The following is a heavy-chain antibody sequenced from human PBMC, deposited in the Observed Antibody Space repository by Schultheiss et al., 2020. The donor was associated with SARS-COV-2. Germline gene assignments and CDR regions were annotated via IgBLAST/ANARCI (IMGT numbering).Heavy chain of an antibody. D-gene: IGHD2-15*01. CDR1: GYSFTSYW. J-gene: IGHJ6*02. CDR3: ARYLEVVVAATGYYYYGMDV. V-gene: IGHV5-51*01. Sequence: GGSLRLSCKGSGYSFTSYWIGWVRQMPGKGLEWMGIIYPGDSDTRYSPSFQGQVTISADKSISTAYLQWSSLKASDTAMYYCARYLEVVVAATGYYYYGMDVWGQGTTVTVSS. CDR2: IYPGDSDT.